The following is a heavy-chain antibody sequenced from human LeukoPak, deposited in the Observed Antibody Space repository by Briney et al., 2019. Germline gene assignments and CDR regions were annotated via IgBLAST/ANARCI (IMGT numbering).Heavy chain of an antibody. CDR3: AKGSLSGGTCYFDY. J-gene: IGHJ4*02. D-gene: IGHD2-15*01. CDR2: ISGSDGGT. V-gene: IGHV3-23*01. Sequence: GGSLRLSCAASGFTFSSYAMSGVRQAPGKGLEWVSVISGSDGGTYYADSVKGRFTISRDGSKNTLDLQMHSLRAEDTAVYYCAKGSLSGGTCYFDYWGQGTLVTVSS. CDR1: GFTFSSYA.